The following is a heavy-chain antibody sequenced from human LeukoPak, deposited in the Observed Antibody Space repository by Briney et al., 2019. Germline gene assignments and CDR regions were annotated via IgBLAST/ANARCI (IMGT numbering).Heavy chain of an antibody. V-gene: IGHV3-7*01. CDR3: SETDYSSGWYSG. J-gene: IGHJ4*02. CDR1: GFIFSNYW. CDR2: ISQDGTAR. D-gene: IGHD6-19*01. Sequence: GGSLRPSCATSGFIFSNYWMTWVRQVPGKGLEWVASISQDGTARTYLDSVKGRFTISRDNAKNSLYLQMNSLRAEDTAVYYCSETDYSSGWYSGWGQGTLVTVSS.